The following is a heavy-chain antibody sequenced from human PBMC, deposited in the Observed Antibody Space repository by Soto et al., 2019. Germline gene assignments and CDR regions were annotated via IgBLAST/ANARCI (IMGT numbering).Heavy chain of an antibody. CDR2: IHLGGTT. D-gene: IGHD3-10*01. Sequence: SETLSLTCAVSGYSITSSTFWGWIRQPPGKGQEWIGSIHLGGTTYYDPSLKSRVTILLDTSRNEFSLKLSSVTAADTAVYYCARPRPNFGAVDSWGQGALVTVSS. V-gene: IGHV4-38-2*01. CDR1: GYSITSSTF. J-gene: IGHJ4*02. CDR3: ARPRPNFGAVDS.